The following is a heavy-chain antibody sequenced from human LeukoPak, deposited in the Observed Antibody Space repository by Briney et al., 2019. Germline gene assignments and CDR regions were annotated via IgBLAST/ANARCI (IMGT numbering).Heavy chain of an antibody. Sequence: GGSLRLSCAVSGFTFTTYWMTWVRQAPGKGLVWVPSINQDGSENYYADSLKGRFTISRDNAKNSLYLQVSSLRAEDTAVYYCARGVFTFDYWGQGTLVTVSS. CDR2: INQDGSEN. CDR3: ARGVFTFDY. V-gene: IGHV3-7*01. J-gene: IGHJ4*02. CDR1: GFTFTTYW.